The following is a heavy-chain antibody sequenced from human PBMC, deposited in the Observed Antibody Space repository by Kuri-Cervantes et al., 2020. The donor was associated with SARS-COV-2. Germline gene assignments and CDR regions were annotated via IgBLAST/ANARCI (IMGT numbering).Heavy chain of an antibody. Sequence: GESLKISCAASGFTFSSYWMSWVRQAPGKGLEWVANIKQDGSEKYYVDSVKGRFTISRDNAKNSLYLQMNSLRAEDTAVYYCARDISGLYFDYWGQGTLVTVSS. D-gene: IGHD3-9*01. CDR2: IKQDGSEK. CDR1: GFTFSSYW. J-gene: IGHJ4*02. CDR3: ARDISGLYFDY. V-gene: IGHV3-7*05.